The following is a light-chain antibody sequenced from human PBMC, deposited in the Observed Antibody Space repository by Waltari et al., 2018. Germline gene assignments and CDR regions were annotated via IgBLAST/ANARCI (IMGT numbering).Light chain of an antibody. CDR2: GAS. J-gene: IGKJ5*01. CDR1: QSISTN. V-gene: IGKV3D-15*01. CDR3: QQYNNWPLTVT. Sequence: EIVMTQSPATVSLSPGERATLPCRASQSISTNLAWYQQKPGQAPRLLIYGASTRATGIPVRFSGSGSGTEFTLTISSLQSEDFGLYYCQQYNNWPLTVTFGQGTRLDI.